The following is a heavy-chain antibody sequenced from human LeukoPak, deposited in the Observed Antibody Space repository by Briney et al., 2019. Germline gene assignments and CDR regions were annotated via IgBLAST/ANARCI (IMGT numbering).Heavy chain of an antibody. CDR2: IIPIFGTA. CDR3: ARATSYYYGMDV. D-gene: IGHD1-26*01. J-gene: IGHJ6*02. V-gene: IGHV1-69*13. CDR1: GGTISSYA. Sequence: ASVKVSCKASGGTISSYAISWVRQAPGQGLEWMGGIIPIFGTANYAQKFQGRVTITADESTSTAYMELSSLRSEDTAVYYCARATSYYYGMDVWGQGTTVTVSS.